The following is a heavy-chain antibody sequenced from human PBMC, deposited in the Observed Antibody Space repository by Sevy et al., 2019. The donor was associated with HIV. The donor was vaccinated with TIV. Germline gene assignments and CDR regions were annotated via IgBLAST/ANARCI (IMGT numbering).Heavy chain of an antibody. D-gene: IGHD3-10*01. Sequence: GGSLRLSCAASGFSFRTYAMHWVRQAPGKGLEWVAVISYDGSNKYYADSVKGRFTISRDNSKNTLYLQMNSLRAEDTAVYYCAREKDTMVRGGISYFGYWGQGTLVTVSS. CDR1: GFSFRTYA. J-gene: IGHJ4*02. CDR2: ISYDGSNK. CDR3: AREKDTMVRGGISYFGY. V-gene: IGHV3-30-3*01.